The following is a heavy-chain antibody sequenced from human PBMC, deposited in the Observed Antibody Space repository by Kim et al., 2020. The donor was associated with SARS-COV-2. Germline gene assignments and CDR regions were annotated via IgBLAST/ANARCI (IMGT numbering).Heavy chain of an antibody. D-gene: IGHD1-1*01. CDR2: INQDGGAT. CDR3: VRDERQGNYINYRFDY. J-gene: IGHJ4*02. CDR1: GFTFSRYL. Sequence: GGSLRLSCAASGFTFSRYLMSWVRQAPGKGLEWLGNINQDGGATNYVASVRGRFTISRDNAKNSVFLQMNSLRAEDTAVYYCVRDERQGNYINYRFDYWGQGTLVTVSS. V-gene: IGHV3-7*01.